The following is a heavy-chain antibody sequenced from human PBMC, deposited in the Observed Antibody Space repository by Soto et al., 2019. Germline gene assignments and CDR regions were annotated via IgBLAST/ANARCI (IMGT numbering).Heavy chain of an antibody. CDR1: GGSFSGFY. CDR3: TRGYAVNWHTPHY. J-gene: IGHJ4*02. V-gene: IGHV4-34*01. D-gene: IGHD4-4*01. CDR2: INHIGIT. Sequence: QVQVQQWGAGLVKPSETLSLTCAVHGGSFSGFYWSWIRQPPGKGLEYIGEINHIGITNYNPSLKSRVTISVDTSENHLSLKLTSVTAADTAVYYCTRGYAVNWHTPHYWGQGTLVTVSS.